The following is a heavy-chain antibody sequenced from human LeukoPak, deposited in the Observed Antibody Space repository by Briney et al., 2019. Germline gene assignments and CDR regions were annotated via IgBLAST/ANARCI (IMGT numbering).Heavy chain of an antibody. J-gene: IGHJ5*02. CDR2: ISAYNGNT. CDR1: GYPFINYG. Sequence: ASVKVSCKASGYPFINYGFHWVRQAPGQGLEWMGWISAYNGNTNYARNFQDRVTLTTDKPTSTTYMELRSLRPDDTAVYYCARGGGFLRVLTWFDPWGQGSLVTVSS. V-gene: IGHV1-18*01. D-gene: IGHD4/OR15-4a*01. CDR3: ARGGGFLRVLTWFDP.